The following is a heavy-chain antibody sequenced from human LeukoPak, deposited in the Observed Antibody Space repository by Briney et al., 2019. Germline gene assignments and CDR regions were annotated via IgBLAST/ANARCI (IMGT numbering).Heavy chain of an antibody. CDR1: GFTFSSYS. J-gene: IGHJ4*02. CDR3: ARDSVSWAGATAESFDY. CDR2: ISSSSSYI. Sequence: PGGSLRLSCAASGFTFSSYSMNWARQAPGKGLEWVSSISSSSSYIYYADSVKGRFTISRDNAKNSLYLQMNSLRAEDTAVYYCARDSVSWAGATAESFDYWGQGTLVTVSS. V-gene: IGHV3-21*01. D-gene: IGHD1-26*01.